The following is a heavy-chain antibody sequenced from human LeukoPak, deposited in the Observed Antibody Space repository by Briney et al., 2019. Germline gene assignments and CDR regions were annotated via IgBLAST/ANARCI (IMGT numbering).Heavy chain of an antibody. V-gene: IGHV4-39*01. J-gene: IGHJ4*02. D-gene: IGHD3-10*01. CDR2: IYYSGST. CDR1: GGSISSSSYY. CDR3: ARLPILWFGELLYFDY. Sequence: SETLSLTCTVSGGSISSSSYYWGWIRQPPGKGLEWIGSIYYSGSTYYNPSLKSRVTISVDTSKNQFSLKLSSVTAADTAVYYCARLPILWFGELLYFDYWGQGTLVTVSS.